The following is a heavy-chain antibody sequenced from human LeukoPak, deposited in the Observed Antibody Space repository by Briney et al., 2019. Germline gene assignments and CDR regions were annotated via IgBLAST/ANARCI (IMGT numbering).Heavy chain of an antibody. J-gene: IGHJ4*02. Sequence: SETLSLTCAVSGGSISSSNWWSWVRQPPGKGLEWIGEIYHSGSTNYNPSLKSRVTISVDKSKNQFSLKLSSVTAADTAVYYCAGRFGFCYGSGSYLSYWGQGTLVTVSS. D-gene: IGHD3-10*01. CDR2: IYHSGST. CDR1: GGSISSSNW. V-gene: IGHV4-4*02. CDR3: AGRFGFCYGSGSYLSY.